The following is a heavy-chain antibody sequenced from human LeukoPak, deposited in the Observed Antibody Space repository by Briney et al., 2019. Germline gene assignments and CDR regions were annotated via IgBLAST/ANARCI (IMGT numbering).Heavy chain of an antibody. CDR2: INADGSST. D-gene: IGHD6-13*01. Sequence: GGSLRLSCAASGFTFSDHWMHWVRQAPGKGLVWVSRINADGSSTSYADSVKGRFTISRDNAKNTLFLQLNSLRAEDTAVYYCARVLYSSSGLDYWGQGTLVTVSS. J-gene: IGHJ4*02. CDR3: ARVLYSSSGLDY. CDR1: GFTFSDHW. V-gene: IGHV3-74*01.